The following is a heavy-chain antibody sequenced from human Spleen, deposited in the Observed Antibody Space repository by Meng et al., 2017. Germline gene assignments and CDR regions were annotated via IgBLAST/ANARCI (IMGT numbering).Heavy chain of an antibody. CDR3: ASGRPVFHPYFFDN. J-gene: IGHJ4*02. CDR2: IYHNGDN. V-gene: IGHV4-59*01. CDR1: DDPNGSYY. D-gene: IGHD2-21*01. Sequence: LRLSCTVSDDPNGSYYWNWIRHPPGKGLEWNGFIYHNGDNNYNASLKSRVTISVDTSKNQFSLKLVSVTAADTAVYYCASGRPVFHPYFFDNWGQGTLVTVSS.